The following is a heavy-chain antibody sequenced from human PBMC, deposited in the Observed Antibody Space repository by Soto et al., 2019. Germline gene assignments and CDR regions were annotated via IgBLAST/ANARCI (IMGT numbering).Heavy chain of an antibody. D-gene: IGHD3-22*01. J-gene: IGHJ4*02. CDR2: INTGNGDT. CDR3: VRDWNHYDSNGPGDY. V-gene: IGHV1-3*04. Sequence: ASVKVSCKASGYTFSNYPMHWVRQAPGQRLEWMGWINTGNGDTKYSQKFQGRVTITRDTSAITAYMELSSLRSEDTAVYYCVRDWNHYDSNGPGDYWGQGNLVTVSS. CDR1: GYTFSNYP.